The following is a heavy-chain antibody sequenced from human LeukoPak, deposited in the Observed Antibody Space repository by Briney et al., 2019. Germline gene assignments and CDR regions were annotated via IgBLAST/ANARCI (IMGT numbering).Heavy chain of an antibody. J-gene: IGHJ4*02. CDR2: SGGGGST. CDR3: AKDVSSSSGLDY. V-gene: IGHV3-23*01. D-gene: IGHD6-6*01. CDR1: GFTFDNYA. Sequence: GGSLRLSCAASGFTFDNYAMSWVRQAPGKGLEWVSISGGGGSTYYADSVKGRFTISRDNSKNTLYLQMNSLRAEDTAVYYCAKDVSSSSGLDYWGQGTLVTVSS.